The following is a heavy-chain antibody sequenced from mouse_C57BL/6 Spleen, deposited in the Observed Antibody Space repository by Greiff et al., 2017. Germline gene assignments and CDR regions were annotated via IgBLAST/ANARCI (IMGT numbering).Heavy chain of an antibody. Sequence: EVMLVESGGGLVKPGGSLKLSCAASGFTFSSYTMSWVRQTPEKRLEWVATISGGGGNTYYPDSVKGRFTISRDNAKNTLYLQMSSLRSEDTALYYCARSHGNYDAMDYWCQGTSVTVSS. J-gene: IGHJ4*01. CDR3: ARSHGNYDAMDY. D-gene: IGHD2-1*01. V-gene: IGHV5-9*01. CDR2: ISGGGGNT. CDR1: GFTFSSYT.